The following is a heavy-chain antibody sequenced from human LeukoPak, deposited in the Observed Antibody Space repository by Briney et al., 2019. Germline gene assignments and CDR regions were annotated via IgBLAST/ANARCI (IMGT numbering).Heavy chain of an antibody. D-gene: IGHD5-18*01. Sequence: PGGSLRLSCAASGFTVSSNYMSWVRQAPGKGLEWVSVIYSGGSTYYAGSVKGRFTISRHNSKNTLYLQMNSLRAEDTAVYYCARGGGYSYGTFDSWGQGTLVTVSS. J-gene: IGHJ4*02. CDR2: IYSGGST. CDR3: ARGGGYSYGTFDS. CDR1: GFTVSSNY. V-gene: IGHV3-53*04.